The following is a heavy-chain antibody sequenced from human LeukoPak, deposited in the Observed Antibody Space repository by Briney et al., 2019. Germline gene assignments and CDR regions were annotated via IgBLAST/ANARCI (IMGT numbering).Heavy chain of an antibody. V-gene: IGHV1-46*01. CDR3: ARDGANWAIDY. J-gene: IGHJ4*02. CDR2: INPNGGNT. Sequence: ASVKVSCKASGGTFSSYAISWVRQAPGQGLEWLAIINPNGGNTNYAQRFQGRVTVTRDTSTNTVYMELNSLTSEDTAVYFCARDGANWAIDYWGQGTLVTVSS. CDR1: GGTFSSYA. D-gene: IGHD1-1*01.